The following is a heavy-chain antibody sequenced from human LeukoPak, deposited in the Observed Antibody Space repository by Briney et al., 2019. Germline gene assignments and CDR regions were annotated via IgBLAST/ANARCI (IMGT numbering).Heavy chain of an antibody. CDR2: ISAYNGNT. V-gene: IGHV1-18*01. J-gene: IGHJ6*03. CDR1: GYTFTSYG. Sequence: ASVTVSCKASGYTFTSYGISWVRQAPGQGLEWMGWISAYNGNTNYAQKLQGRVTITAHESTSTAYMELSSLRSDDTAVYDCARVEQLGYYYYYMDVWGKGTTVTVSS. CDR3: ARVEQLGYYYYYMDV. D-gene: IGHD6-6*01.